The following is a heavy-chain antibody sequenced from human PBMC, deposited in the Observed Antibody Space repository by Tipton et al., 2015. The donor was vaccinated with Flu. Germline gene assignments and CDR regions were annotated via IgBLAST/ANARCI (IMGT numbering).Heavy chain of an antibody. CDR1: GGSISSRH. CDR3: ARDPASLGNNWYGGFDI. D-gene: IGHD1-1*01. V-gene: IGHV4-4*07. Sequence: TLSLTCTVSGGSISSRHWSWIRQPAGKGLEWIGRIYATGSTSYNPSLKSRVIMSVDTSKNQFSLRLTSVTAADSAVYYCARDPASLGNNWYGGFDIWGQGTMVTVSS. CDR2: IYATGST. J-gene: IGHJ3*02.